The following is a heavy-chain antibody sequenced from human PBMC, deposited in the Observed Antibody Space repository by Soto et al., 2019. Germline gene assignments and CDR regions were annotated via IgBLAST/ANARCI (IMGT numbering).Heavy chain of an antibody. CDR2: IIPIFAPA. Sequence: QVQLVQSGAEVKKPGSSVKVSCKASGGTFSSDAISWVRQAPGQGLEWMGGIIPIFAPANYAQKFQGRVTITADESTTTAYMELSRLTSEDTAMYFCATARGESPMVQAEFFDYWGQGTLVSVAS. D-gene: IGHD1-1*01. J-gene: IGHJ4*02. CDR3: ATARGESPMVQAEFFDY. CDR1: GGTFSSDA. V-gene: IGHV1-69*01.